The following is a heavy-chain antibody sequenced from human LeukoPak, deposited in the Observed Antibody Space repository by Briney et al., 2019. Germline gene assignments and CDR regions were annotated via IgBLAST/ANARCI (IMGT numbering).Heavy chain of an antibody. CDR3: AKSGRERGMALDY. CDR2: ISGSGGST. CDR1: GFTFSSYG. V-gene: IGHV3-23*01. D-gene: IGHD1-26*01. J-gene: IGHJ4*02. Sequence: GGSLRLSCAASGFTFSSYGMSWVRQAPGKGLEWVSAISGSGGSTYYADSVKGRFTVSRDNSKNTLYMQMNSLRAEDTAVFYCAKSGRERGMALDYWGQGTLVTVSS.